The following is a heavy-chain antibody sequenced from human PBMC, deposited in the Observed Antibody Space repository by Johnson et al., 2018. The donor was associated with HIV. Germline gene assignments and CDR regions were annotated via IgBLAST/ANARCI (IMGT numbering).Heavy chain of an antibody. CDR2: ISYDGSNN. CDR1: GFTFSSYG. J-gene: IGHJ3*01. CDR3: ALEGGGDSALDF. Sequence: VQLVESGGGVVQPGRSLRLSCVASGFTFSSYGMHWVRQAPGKGLEWVAVISYDGSNNYSADSVKGRCTISRDNYKNKLYLQMNIVRAEDTALYYCALEGGGDSALDFWGQGTMVTVSS. V-gene: IGHV3-30*03. D-gene: IGHD3-16*01.